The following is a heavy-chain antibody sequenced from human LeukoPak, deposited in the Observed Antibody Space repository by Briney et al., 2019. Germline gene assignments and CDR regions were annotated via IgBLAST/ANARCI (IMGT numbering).Heavy chain of an antibody. CDR1: GGSISSYY. CDR2: IYYSGST. CDR3: AREGDDYGNYSYY. Sequence: SETLSLTCTVSGGSISSYYWSWIRQPPGKGLEWIGYIYYSGSTNYNPSLKSRVTISVDRSKNQFSLKLSSVTAADTAVYYCAREGDDYGNYSYYWGQGTLVTVSS. J-gene: IGHJ4*02. D-gene: IGHD4-11*01. V-gene: IGHV4-59*12.